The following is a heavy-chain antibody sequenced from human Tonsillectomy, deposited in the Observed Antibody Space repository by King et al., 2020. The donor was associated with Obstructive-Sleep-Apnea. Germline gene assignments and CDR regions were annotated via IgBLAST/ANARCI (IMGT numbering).Heavy chain of an antibody. V-gene: IGHV3-21*01. CDR2: ISSKGSYI. CDR3: ARDPNHLYTMDV. Sequence: VQLEESGGGLVRPGGSLRLSCVASGFTFSNYSMNWVRQAPGKGLEWVSSISSKGSYIHSADSVKGRFTVSRDNAKNSLYLQMKSLRAEDTAVYYCARDPNHLYTMDVWGQGTTVTVSS. J-gene: IGHJ6*02. CDR1: GFTFSNYS. D-gene: IGHD1-14*01.